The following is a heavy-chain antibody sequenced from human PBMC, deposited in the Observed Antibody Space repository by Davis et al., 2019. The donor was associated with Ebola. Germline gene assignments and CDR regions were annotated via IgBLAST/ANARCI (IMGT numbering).Heavy chain of an antibody. V-gene: IGHV3-21*01. J-gene: IGHJ5*02. D-gene: IGHD4-17*01. Sequence: GESLKISCAASGFTFSSYSMNWVRQAPGKGLEWVSSISSSSSYIYYADSVKGRFTISRDNAKNSLYLQMNSLRAEDTAVYYCARDQAGGDYLRGGWFDPWGQGTLVTVSS. CDR2: ISSSSSYI. CDR3: ARDQAGGDYLRGGWFDP. CDR1: GFTFSSYS.